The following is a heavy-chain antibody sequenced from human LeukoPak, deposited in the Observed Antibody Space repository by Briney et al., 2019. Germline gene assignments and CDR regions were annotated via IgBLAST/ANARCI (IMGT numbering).Heavy chain of an antibody. J-gene: IGHJ4*02. CDR2: ISAYNGNT. CDR1: GYTFTSYG. V-gene: IGHV1-18*01. D-gene: IGHD3-22*01. Sequence: ASVKVSCKASGYTFTSYGISWVRRAPGQGLEWMGWISAYNGNTNYAQKLQGRVTMTTDTSTSTAYMELRSLRSDDTAVYYCARDSPYYYDSSGYQFEYWGQGTLVTVSS. CDR3: ARDSPYYYDSSGYQFEY.